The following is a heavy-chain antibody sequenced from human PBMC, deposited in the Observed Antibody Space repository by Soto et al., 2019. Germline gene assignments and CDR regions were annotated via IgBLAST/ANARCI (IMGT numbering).Heavy chain of an antibody. Sequence: EVQVLESGGGLVQPGGSLRLSCVGSGFIFSNYAMAWVRQAPGKGLEWVSGVGGSGGTYYSDSVKGRYTISRDNSKNTLYLQMNSLRVEDTALYYCATSQCSLSDIEVWGKGTAVTVSS. D-gene: IGHD3-10*02. CDR3: ATSQCSLSDIEV. J-gene: IGHJ6*03. CDR1: GFIFSNYA. CDR2: VGGSGGT. V-gene: IGHV3-23*01.